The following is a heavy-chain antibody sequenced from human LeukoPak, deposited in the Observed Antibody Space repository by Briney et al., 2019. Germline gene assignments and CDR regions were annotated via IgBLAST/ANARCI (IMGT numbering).Heavy chain of an antibody. J-gene: IGHJ4*02. CDR2: IRYDGSNK. Sequence: GGSLRLSCAASGFTFSSYGMHWVRQAPGKGLEWVAFIRYDGSNKYYADSVKGRFTISRDNSKNTLYLQMNSLRAEDTAVYYCVRVPVTSWYLPLDYWGQGTLVTVSS. D-gene: IGHD2-15*01. CDR1: GFTFSSYG. CDR3: VRVPVTSWYLPLDY. V-gene: IGHV3-30*02.